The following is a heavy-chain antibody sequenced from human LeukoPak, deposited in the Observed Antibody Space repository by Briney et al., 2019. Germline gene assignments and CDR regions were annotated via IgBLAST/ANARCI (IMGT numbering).Heavy chain of an antibody. J-gene: IGHJ4*02. CDR1: GGSINNYY. Sequence: SETLSLTCTVSGGSINNYYWSWIRQPPGKGLEWIGYNQYGGRTYYSPSLKSRVTISMDLSKIQFSLKMSSVTAADTAVYYCARDFFGDFDHWGQGILVTVSS. V-gene: IGHV4-59*01. CDR3: ARDFFGDFDH. CDR2: NQYGGRT. D-gene: IGHD2/OR15-2a*01.